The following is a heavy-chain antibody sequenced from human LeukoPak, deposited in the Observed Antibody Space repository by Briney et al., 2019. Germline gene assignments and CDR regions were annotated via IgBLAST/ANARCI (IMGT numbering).Heavy chain of an antibody. J-gene: IGHJ4*02. V-gene: IGHV1-8*01. CDR3: ARRIAAAGVGIVY. D-gene: IGHD6-13*01. Sequence: ASVNVSCKASGHTFTSYEINWVRQAAGQGLEWMGWLNPDSGNTGYAQKFQGRVTMTRNPSISTAYMELSSLTSEDTAVYYCARRIAAAGVGIVYWGQGTLVTVSS. CDR2: LNPDSGNT. CDR1: GHTFTSYE.